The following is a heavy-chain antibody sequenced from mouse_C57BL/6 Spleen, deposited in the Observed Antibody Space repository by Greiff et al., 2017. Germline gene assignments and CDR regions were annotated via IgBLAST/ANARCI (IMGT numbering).Heavy chain of an antibody. Sequence: QVQLQKPGAELVKPGASVKVSCKASGYTFTSYWMHWVKQRPGQGLEWIGRIHPSDSDTNYNPKFKGKATLTVDKSSSTAYMQISSLTSEDSAVYYFAILPYYYGSSFYFDYWGQGTTLTVSS. D-gene: IGHD1-1*01. V-gene: IGHV1-74*01. J-gene: IGHJ2*01. CDR2: IHPSDSDT. CDR1: GYTFTSYW. CDR3: AILPYYYGSSFYFDY.